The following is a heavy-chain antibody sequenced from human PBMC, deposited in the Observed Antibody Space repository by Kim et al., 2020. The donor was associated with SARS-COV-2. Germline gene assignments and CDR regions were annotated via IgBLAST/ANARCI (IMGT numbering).Heavy chain of an antibody. D-gene: IGHD5-18*01. V-gene: IGHV1-2*02. Sequence: YEQKFQGRATMTRDTSITTAYMELRRLRSDDTAVYFCARGGYNYGGDFDYWGQGTLVTVSS. CDR3: ARGGYNYGGDFDY. J-gene: IGHJ4*02.